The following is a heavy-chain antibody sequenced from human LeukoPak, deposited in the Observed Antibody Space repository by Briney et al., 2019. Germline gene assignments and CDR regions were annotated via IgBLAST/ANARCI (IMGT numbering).Heavy chain of an antibody. CDR2: IYYSGST. D-gene: IGHD3-22*01. Sequence: PSETLSLTCTVSGDSIGGSSYYWAWVRQPPEKGLEWIGYIYYSGSTNYNPSLKSRVTISVDTSKNQFSLKLSSVTAADTAVYYCARAGYYDSSGKELFDYWGQGTLVTVSS. J-gene: IGHJ4*02. CDR3: ARAGYYDSSGKELFDY. CDR1: GDSIGGSSYY. V-gene: IGHV4-61*05.